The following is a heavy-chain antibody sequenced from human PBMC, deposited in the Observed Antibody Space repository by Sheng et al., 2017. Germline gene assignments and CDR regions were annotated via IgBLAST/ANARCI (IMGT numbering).Heavy chain of an antibody. J-gene: IGHJ6*03. CDR3: ARGGGYSGSLGYFYYMAV. Sequence: QVQLVQSGAELKKPGSSVKVSCKASGGTFNTYTINWVRQAPGQGLEWMGGIIPILERTNYAQKFQGRVTITADKSTSTAYMELSSLRSEDTAVYYCARGGGYSGSLGYFYYMAVWGKGTTITVSS. CDR1: GGTFNTYT. D-gene: IGHD1-26*01. V-gene: IGHV1-69*04. CDR2: IIPILERT.